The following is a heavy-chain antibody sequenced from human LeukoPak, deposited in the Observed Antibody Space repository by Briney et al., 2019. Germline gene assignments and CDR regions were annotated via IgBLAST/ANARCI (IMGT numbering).Heavy chain of an antibody. CDR2: TYHSGST. CDR3: ASSSMIVVVRAFDY. D-gene: IGHD3-22*01. V-gene: IGHV4-38-2*02. Sequence: SETLSLTCTVSGYSISSGYYWGWIRQPPGKGLEWIGSTYHSGSTYYNPSLKSRVTISVDTSKNQFSLKLSSVTAADTAVYYCASSSMIVVVRAFDYWGQGTLVTVSS. J-gene: IGHJ4*02. CDR1: GYSISSGYY.